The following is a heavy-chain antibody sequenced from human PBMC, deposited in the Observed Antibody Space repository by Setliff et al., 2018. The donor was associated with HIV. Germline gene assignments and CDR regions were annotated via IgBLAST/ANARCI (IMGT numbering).Heavy chain of an antibody. J-gene: IGHJ6*03. Sequence: RGESPKISCKGSGYSFSNYWIGWVRQMPGKGLEWMGIVYPGDSDTRYSPSFEGQVTISADKSISTAYLQWSSLKASDSAMYYCARLLNGYNSYDYYYMDVWGKGTTVTVSS. D-gene: IGHD5-12*01. V-gene: IGHV5-51*01. CDR2: VYPGDSDT. CDR3: ARLLNGYNSYDYYYMDV. CDR1: GYSFSNYW.